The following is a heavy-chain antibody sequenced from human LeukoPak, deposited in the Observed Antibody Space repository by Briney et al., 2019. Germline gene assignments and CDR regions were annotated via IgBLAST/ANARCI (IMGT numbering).Heavy chain of an antibody. V-gene: IGHV3-21*01. CDR2: ISSSSSYI. CDR3: AREGWELQTGTHFDY. J-gene: IGHJ4*02. CDR1: GFTFSSYS. Sequence: GGFLRLSCAASGFTFSSYSMNWVRQAPGKGLEWVSSISSSSSYIYYADSVKGRFTISRDNAKNSLYLQMNSLRAEDTAVYYCAREGWELQTGTHFDYWGQGTLVTVSS. D-gene: IGHD1-26*01.